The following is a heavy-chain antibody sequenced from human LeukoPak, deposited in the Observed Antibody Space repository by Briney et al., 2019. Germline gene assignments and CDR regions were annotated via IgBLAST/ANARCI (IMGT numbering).Heavy chain of an antibody. V-gene: IGHV1-24*01. Sequence: ASVKVSCKVSGYTLTELSMHWVRQAPGKGLEWMGGFDPEDGETIYAQKFQGRVTITADKSTSTAYMELSSLRSEDTAVYYCARAGYSSSWYLFDYWGQGTLVTVSS. J-gene: IGHJ4*02. D-gene: IGHD6-13*01. CDR3: ARAGYSSSWYLFDY. CDR1: GYTLTELS. CDR2: FDPEDGET.